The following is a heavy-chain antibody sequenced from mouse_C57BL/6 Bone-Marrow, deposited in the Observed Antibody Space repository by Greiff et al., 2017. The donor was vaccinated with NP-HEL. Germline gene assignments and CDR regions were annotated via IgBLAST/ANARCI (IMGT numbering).Heavy chain of an antibody. CDR3: TTFRFITTVVAANYFDF. Sequence: EVQLQESGAELVRPGASVKLSCTASGFNIKDDYMHWVKQRPEQGLEWIGWIDPENGDTEYASKFQGKATITADTSSNTAYLQLSSLTSEDTAVYYCTTFRFITTVVAANYFDFGGRGTTLTVSS. CDR2: IDPENGDT. J-gene: IGHJ2*01. V-gene: IGHV14-4*01. D-gene: IGHD1-1*01. CDR1: GFNIKDDY.